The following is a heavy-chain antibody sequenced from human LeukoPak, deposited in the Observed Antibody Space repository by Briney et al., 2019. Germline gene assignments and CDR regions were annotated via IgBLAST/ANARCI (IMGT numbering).Heavy chain of an antibody. CDR3: ARVRYGGNSLDY. V-gene: IGHV3-13*01. CDR2: IGTAGDT. J-gene: IGHJ4*02. CDR1: GFTFSSYD. Sequence: GGSLGLSCAASGFTFSSYDMHWVRQATGKGLEWVSAIGTAGDTYYPGSVKGRFTISRENAKNSLYLQMNSLRAGDTAVYYCARVRYGGNSLDYWGQGTLVTVSS. D-gene: IGHD4-23*01.